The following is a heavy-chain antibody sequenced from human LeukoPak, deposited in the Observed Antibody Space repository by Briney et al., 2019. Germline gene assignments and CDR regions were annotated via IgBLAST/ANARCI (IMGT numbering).Heavy chain of an antibody. CDR3: ARDVVTRLSATGGGGFDP. V-gene: IGHV3-30-3*01. Sequence: GGSLRLSCAASGFTFSSYAMHWVRQAPGKGLEWVAVISYGGSNKYYADSVKGRFTISRDNSKNTLFPQMNSLRAEDTAVYYCARDVVTRLSATGGGGFDPWGQGTLVTVSS. J-gene: IGHJ5*02. CDR2: ISYGGSNK. D-gene: IGHD6-13*01. CDR1: GFTFSSYA.